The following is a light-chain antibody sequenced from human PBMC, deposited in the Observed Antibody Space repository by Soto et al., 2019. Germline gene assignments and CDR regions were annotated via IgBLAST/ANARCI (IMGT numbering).Light chain of an antibody. Sequence: EIVLTQSPATLSLSPGERATLSCRASQSVSSYLAWYQQKPGQAPRLLIYDASNRATGIPARFSGSGSGTDFTLTISSLEPEDFAVYYCQQPGTFGQGTKVDIX. CDR1: QSVSSY. V-gene: IGKV3-11*01. J-gene: IGKJ1*01. CDR2: DAS. CDR3: QQPGT.